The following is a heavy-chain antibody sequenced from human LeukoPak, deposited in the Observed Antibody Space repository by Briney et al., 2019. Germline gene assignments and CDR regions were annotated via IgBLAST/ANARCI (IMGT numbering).Heavy chain of an antibody. CDR2: IYYSGST. J-gene: IGHJ5*02. V-gene: IGHV4-59*01. Sequence: SETLSLTCTVSGVSISSYYWSWIRQPPGKGLEWIGYIYYSGSTNYNPSLKSRVTISVGTSKNQFSLKLSSVTAADTAVYYCARGGYGSGNTNWFDPWGQGTLVTVSS. CDR3: ARGGYGSGNTNWFDP. D-gene: IGHD3-10*01. CDR1: GVSISSYY.